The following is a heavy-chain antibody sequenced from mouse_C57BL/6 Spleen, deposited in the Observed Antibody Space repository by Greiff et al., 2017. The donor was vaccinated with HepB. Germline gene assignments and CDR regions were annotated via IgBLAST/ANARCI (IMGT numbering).Heavy chain of an antibody. CDR1: GFSLTSYG. CDR2: IWSGGST. V-gene: IGHV2-2*01. D-gene: IGHD2-5*01. CDR3: ARVYYSNYVGWFAY. J-gene: IGHJ3*01. Sequence: QVQLQQSGPGLVQPSQSLSITCTVSGFSLTSYGVHWVRQSPGKGLEWLGVIWSGGSTDYNAAFISRLSISKDNSKSQVFFKMNSLQADDTAIYCCARVYYSNYVGWFAYWGQGTLVTVSA.